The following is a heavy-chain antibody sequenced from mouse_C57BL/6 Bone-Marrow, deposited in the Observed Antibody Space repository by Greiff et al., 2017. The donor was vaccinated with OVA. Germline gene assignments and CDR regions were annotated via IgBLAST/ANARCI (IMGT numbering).Heavy chain of an antibody. Sequence: QVTLKVSGPGLLQSSPTLSLTCSFSGYSLNTSNMGVSWLRQPSGKGLEWLAHIYCDDDKRYNPSLKSRSTISNHTSRNQVFLNITSVDTADTATYDCARRGRDVTRGYYAMDYWGQGTSVTVSS. CDR2: IYCDDDK. J-gene: IGHJ4*01. D-gene: IGHD2-12*01. V-gene: IGHV8-12*01. CDR3: ARRGRDVTRGYYAMDY. CDR1: GYSLNTSNMG.